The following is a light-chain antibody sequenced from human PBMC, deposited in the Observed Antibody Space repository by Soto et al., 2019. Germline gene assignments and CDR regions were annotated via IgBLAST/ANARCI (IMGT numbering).Light chain of an antibody. J-gene: IGKJ5*01. CDR3: QQYGRMIT. V-gene: IGKV3-20*01. CDR1: QCLXSRY. Sequence: KHSAVALSLTPGERATLSCRASQCLXSRYLAWYMQKPGQAPRPXIDGASSRATGIPDRFSGSGSGTDFTLTISRLEADDLAVYCWQQYGRMITAGQGGRLAI. CDR2: GAS.